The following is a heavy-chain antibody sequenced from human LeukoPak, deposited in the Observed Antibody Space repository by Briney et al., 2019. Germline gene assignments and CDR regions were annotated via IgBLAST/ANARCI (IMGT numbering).Heavy chain of an antibody. V-gene: IGHV3-53*01. CDR2: IYSGGST. J-gene: IGHJ4*02. CDR1: GFTVSSNY. Sequence: GGSLRLSCAASGFTVSSNYMSWVRQAPGKGLEWVSVIYSGGSTYYADSVKGRFTISRDNSKNTLYLQMNSLRAEDTAVYYCARDRRDSSGFDYWGQGTLVTVSS. D-gene: IGHD3-22*01. CDR3: ARDRRDSSGFDY.